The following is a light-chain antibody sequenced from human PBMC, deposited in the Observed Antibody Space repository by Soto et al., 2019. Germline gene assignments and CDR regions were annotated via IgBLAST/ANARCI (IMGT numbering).Light chain of an antibody. Sequence: QSVLTQPPSVSTAPGQKVTISCSGSSSNIGNNYVSWYQQLPGTAPKLLIYDNNKRPSGIPDRFSGFKSGTSATLGITGPQTGDEADYYCGTWDSSLSVYVIGTGTKVTVL. CDR1: SSNIGNNY. CDR2: DNN. J-gene: IGLJ1*01. CDR3: GTWDSSLSVYV. V-gene: IGLV1-51*01.